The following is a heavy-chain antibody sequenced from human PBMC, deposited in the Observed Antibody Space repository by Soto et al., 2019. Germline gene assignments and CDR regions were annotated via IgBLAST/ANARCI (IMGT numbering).Heavy chain of an antibody. CDR1: GGSISSTDW. J-gene: IGHJ4*02. Sequence: QVQLQESGPGLVKPSGTLSLTCAVSGGSISSTDWWSWVRQPPGKGLEWIGEIYHGGSTNYNPFLTSRVTISVDRSKNQFSLKLTSVTAADTAVYYCASSKSGGSYYFDYWGQGTLVTVSS. CDR2: IYHGGST. D-gene: IGHD1-26*01. V-gene: IGHV4-4*02. CDR3: ASSKSGGSYYFDY.